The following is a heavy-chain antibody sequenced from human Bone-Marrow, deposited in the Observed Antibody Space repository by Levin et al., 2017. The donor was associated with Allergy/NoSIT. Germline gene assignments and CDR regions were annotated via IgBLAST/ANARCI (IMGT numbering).Heavy chain of an antibody. CDR2: IKSKVDGGTA. CDR1: GFTFSTAW. D-gene: IGHD1-14*01. CDR3: TTGVSGGEDY. J-gene: IGHJ4*02. Sequence: PGGSLRLSCAVSGFTFSTAWLTWVRQAPEKGLEWVGRIKSKVDGGTADYAAPVKGRFTISRDDSKNTLYLQLNSLEIEDTALYYCTTGVSGGEDYWGQGTLVTVSS. V-gene: IGHV3-15*01.